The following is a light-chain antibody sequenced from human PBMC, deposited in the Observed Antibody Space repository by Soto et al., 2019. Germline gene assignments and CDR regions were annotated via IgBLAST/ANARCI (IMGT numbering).Light chain of an antibody. V-gene: IGLV2-14*03. CDR1: SSDVGDYNY. CDR2: DVS. Sequence: QSALTQPASVSGSPGQSITISCTGTSSDVGDYNYVSWYQQHPGKAPKLMIYDVSNRPSGVSNRFSGSKSGNTASLTLSGLQAEDEADYYCSSYPSSTVVFGGGTKLTVL. CDR3: SSYPSSTVV. J-gene: IGLJ2*01.